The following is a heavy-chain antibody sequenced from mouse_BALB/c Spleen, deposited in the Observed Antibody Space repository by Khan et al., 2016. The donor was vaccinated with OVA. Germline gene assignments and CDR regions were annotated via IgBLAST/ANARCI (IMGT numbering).Heavy chain of an antibody. V-gene: IGHV3-1*02. J-gene: IGHJ2*01. D-gene: IGHD1-2*01. CDR2: ITYSGST. Sequence: EVKLLESGPGLVKPSQSLSLSCTVTGYSITSGYGWNWIRQFPGNKLEWMGYITYSGSTNYNPPLKSRTSMTRDTSKNQFFLQLKSVTTEDTATYYCARTARIKYWGQGTTLTVSS. CDR3: ARTARIKY. CDR1: GYSITSGYG.